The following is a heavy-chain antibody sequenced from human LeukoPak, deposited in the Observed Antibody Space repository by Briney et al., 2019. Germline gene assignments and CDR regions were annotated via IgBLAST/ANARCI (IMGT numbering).Heavy chain of an antibody. D-gene: IGHD3-22*01. J-gene: IGHJ3*02. Sequence: VASVKVSCKASGYTFTSYGISWVRQAPGQALEWMGWISAYNGNTNYAQKLQGRVTMTTDTSTSTAYMELRSLRSDDTAVYYCARIDGMICTAAFDIWGQGTMVTVSS. CDR3: ARIDGMICTAAFDI. CDR1: GYTFTSYG. CDR2: ISAYNGNT. V-gene: IGHV1-18*01.